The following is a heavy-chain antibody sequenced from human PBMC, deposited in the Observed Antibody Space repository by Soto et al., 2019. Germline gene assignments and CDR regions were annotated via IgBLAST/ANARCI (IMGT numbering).Heavy chain of an antibody. CDR3: ARDGGGYATGWFAN. D-gene: IGHD6-19*01. J-gene: IGHJ4*02. CDR1: GFSFISYT. V-gene: IGHV3-21*01. Sequence: GGSLRLSCAAFGFSFISYTMNWVRQAPGKGLEWVSFISTSSSDIHYADSVKGRFTISRDNAENSLYLQMNSLRADDTAVYYCARDGGGYATGWFANWGQGTLVTVSS. CDR2: ISTSSSDI.